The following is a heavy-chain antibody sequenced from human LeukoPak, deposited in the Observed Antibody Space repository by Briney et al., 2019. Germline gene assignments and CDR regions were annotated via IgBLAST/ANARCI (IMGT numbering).Heavy chain of an antibody. D-gene: IGHD2-2*01. Sequence: GGSLRLSCAASGFTFSSYGMHWVRQAPGKGLVWVSRINSDGSTTYYADSVKGRFTISRDNAKNTLYLQMNSLRAEDTAVYYCVRGYCSSTSCYSWGQGTLVTVSS. CDR3: VRGYCSSTSCYS. V-gene: IGHV3-74*01. CDR2: INSDGSTT. J-gene: IGHJ4*02. CDR1: GFTFSSYG.